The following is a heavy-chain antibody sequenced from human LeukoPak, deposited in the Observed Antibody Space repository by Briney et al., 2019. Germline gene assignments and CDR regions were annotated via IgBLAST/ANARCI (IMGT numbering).Heavy chain of an antibody. CDR1: GFSFSDYY. CDR3: ARDLFSFYYDSSGYCDY. J-gene: IGHJ4*02. D-gene: IGHD3-22*01. V-gene: IGHV3-11*01. CDR2: ISGSGRNI. Sequence: PGGSLRLSCVASGFSFSDYYMNWFRQAPGKGLEWLSFISGSGRNILYTDSVKGRFTVSRDNVKKTVFLQMNSLRADDTAVYYCARDLFSFYYDSSGYCDYWGQGTRVTVSS.